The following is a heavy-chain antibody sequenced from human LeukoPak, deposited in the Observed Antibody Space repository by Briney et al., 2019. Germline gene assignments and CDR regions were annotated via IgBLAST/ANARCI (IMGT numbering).Heavy chain of an antibody. Sequence: GESLKISCKGSGYSFTSWWIGWVRQMPGKGLEWMGIIYPGDSDARYSPSFQGQVTISADKSISTAYLQWSSLKASDTAMYYCARVVFYDSWSGFYFDYWGQGTLVTVSS. CDR3: ARVVFYDSWSGFYFDY. V-gene: IGHV5-51*01. J-gene: IGHJ4*02. CDR2: IYPGDSDA. CDR1: GYSFTSWW. D-gene: IGHD3-3*01.